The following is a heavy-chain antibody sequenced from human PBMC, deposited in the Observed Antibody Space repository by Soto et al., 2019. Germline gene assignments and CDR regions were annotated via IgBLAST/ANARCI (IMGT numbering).Heavy chain of an antibody. Sequence: ASVKVSCKVSGYTITELSMHWVRQAPGKGLEWMGGFDPEDGETIYAQKFQGRVTMTEDTSTDTAYMELSSLRSEDTAVYYCATKGRWYVGYYYYGMDVWGQGTTVTVSS. CDR3: ATKGRWYVGYYYYGMDV. V-gene: IGHV1-24*01. J-gene: IGHJ6*02. CDR2: FDPEDGET. CDR1: GYTITELS. D-gene: IGHD6-13*01.